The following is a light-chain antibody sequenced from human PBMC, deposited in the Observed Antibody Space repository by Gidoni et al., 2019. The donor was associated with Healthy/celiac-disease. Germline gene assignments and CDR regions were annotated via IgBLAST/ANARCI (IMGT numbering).Light chain of an antibody. CDR3: QQYGSSYT. CDR1: QSVSSSY. CDR2: GAS. J-gene: IGKJ2*01. Sequence: IVLTQSPGTLSLSPGERAPLSCRASQSVSSSYLAWYQQKPGQAPRLLIYGASSRATGIPDRFSGRGSGTDFTLTISRLEPEDFAVYYCQQYGSSYTFGQGTKLEIK. V-gene: IGKV3-20*01.